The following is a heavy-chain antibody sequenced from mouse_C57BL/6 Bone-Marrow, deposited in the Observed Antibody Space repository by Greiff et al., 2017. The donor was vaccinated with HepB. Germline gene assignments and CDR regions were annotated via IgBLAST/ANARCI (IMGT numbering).Heavy chain of an antibody. CDR3: ARPLTGYWYFDV. CDR1: GFTFSDYY. CDR2: ISNGGGST. D-gene: IGHD4-1*01. J-gene: IGHJ1*03. Sequence: EVKLMESGGGLVQPGGSLKLSCAASGFTFSDYYMYWVRQTPEKRLEWVAYISNGGGSTYYPDTVKGRFTISRDNAKNTLYLQMSRLKSEDTAMYYCARPLTGYWYFDVWGTGTTVTVSS. V-gene: IGHV5-12*01.